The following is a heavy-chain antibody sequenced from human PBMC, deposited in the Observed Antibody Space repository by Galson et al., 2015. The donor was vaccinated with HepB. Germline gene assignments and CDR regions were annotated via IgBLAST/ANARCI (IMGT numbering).Heavy chain of an antibody. D-gene: IGHD2-15*01. CDR3: ARESPRRSGICEGAFCKGVDV. CDR2: IWFDGSEM. V-gene: IGHV3-33*08. Sequence: SLRLSCAASGFPFSDYAMHWVRQAPGKGLEWVAVIWFDGSEMYYGDFVKGRFTISRDNSKNTLYLQVNSLRAEDTAVYYCARESPRRSGICEGAFCKGVDVWGQGTTVTVSS. CDR1: GFPFSDYA. J-gene: IGHJ6*02.